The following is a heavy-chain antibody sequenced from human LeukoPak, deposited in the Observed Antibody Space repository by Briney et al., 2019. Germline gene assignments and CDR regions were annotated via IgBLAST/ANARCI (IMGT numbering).Heavy chain of an antibody. CDR2: IYHSGST. Sequence: SGTLSLTCAVSGGSISSSNWWSWVRRPPGKGLEWIGEIYHSGSTNYNPSLKSRVTISVDKSKNQFSLKLSSVTAADTAVYYCARAEAPAAVPYFDYWGQGTLVTVSS. D-gene: IGHD2-15*01. CDR3: ARAEAPAAVPYFDY. J-gene: IGHJ4*02. CDR1: GGSISSSNW. V-gene: IGHV4-4*02.